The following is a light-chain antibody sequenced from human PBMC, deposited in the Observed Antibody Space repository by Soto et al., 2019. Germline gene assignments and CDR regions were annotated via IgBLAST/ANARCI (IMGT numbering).Light chain of an antibody. Sequence: QSVLTQPASVSGSPGQSITISCTGSSSDIDTYNYVSWYQQHPGKAPKLIIYEVSNRPSGVSNRFSGSKSGNTASLTISGLQAEDEADYYCSSYTSSSTLVFGTGTKVTVL. CDR3: SSYTSSSTLV. V-gene: IGLV2-14*01. CDR1: SSDIDTYNY. CDR2: EVS. J-gene: IGLJ1*01.